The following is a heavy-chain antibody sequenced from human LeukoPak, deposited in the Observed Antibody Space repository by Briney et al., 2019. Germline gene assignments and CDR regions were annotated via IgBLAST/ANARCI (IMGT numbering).Heavy chain of an antibody. Sequence: GASVKVSCKASGYTFTGYYMHWVRQAPGQGLEWMGWINPNSGGTNYAQKFQGRVTMTRDTSISTAYMELTRLKSDDTAVYYCAKGETAMVTTLDYWGQRTLVTVSS. V-gene: IGHV1-2*02. CDR1: GYTFTGYY. J-gene: IGHJ4*02. CDR3: AKGETAMVTTLDY. CDR2: INPNSGGT. D-gene: IGHD5-18*01.